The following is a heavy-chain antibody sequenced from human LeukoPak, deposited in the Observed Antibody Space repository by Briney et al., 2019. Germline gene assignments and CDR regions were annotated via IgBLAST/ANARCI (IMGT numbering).Heavy chain of an antibody. V-gene: IGHV3-23*01. CDR3: AKSDKFRYRSGWYFDY. CDR2: ISGSGGST. J-gene: IGHJ4*02. CDR1: GFTFSSYA. D-gene: IGHD6-19*01. Sequence: GGSLRLSCAASGFTFSSYAMSWVRQAPGKGLEWVSAISGSGGSTYCADSVKGRFTISRDNSKNTLYLQMNSLRAEDTAVYYCAKSDKFRYRSGWYFDYWGQGTLVTVSS.